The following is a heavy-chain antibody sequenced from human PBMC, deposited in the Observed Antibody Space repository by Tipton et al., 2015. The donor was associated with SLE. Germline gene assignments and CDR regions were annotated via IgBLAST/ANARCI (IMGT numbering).Heavy chain of an antibody. J-gene: IGHJ4*02. CDR3: AKGTTEGGFDF. CDR1: GYSFTNYW. D-gene: IGHD1-1*01. V-gene: IGHV5-51*03. Sequence: VQLVQSGAEVKEPGESLKISCRASGYSFTNYWIAWVRQMPGKGLEWMGIIYPADSDTRYSPSFQGQVTISVDKSINTAYLQWSSLKASDTAIYYCAKGTTEGGFDFWGQGTMVTVSS. CDR2: IYPADSDT.